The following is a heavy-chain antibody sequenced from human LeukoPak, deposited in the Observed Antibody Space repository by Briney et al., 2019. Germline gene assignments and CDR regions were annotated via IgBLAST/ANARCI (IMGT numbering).Heavy chain of an antibody. V-gene: IGHV6-1*01. CDR2: TYYWSKWYN. D-gene: IGHD6-19*01. CDR3: ARDWYSSGWWRVDY. CDR1: GDSVSSNSAA. J-gene: IGHJ4*02. Sequence: SQTLSLTCAISGDSVSSNSAAWNWIRQSPSRGLEWLGRTYYWSKWYNDYAVSVQSRITINPDTSKNQFSLQLNSVTPEDTAVYYCARDWYSSGWWRVDYWGQGTLVTVSS.